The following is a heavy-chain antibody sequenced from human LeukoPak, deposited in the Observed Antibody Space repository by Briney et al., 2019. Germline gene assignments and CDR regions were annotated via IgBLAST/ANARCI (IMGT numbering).Heavy chain of an antibody. V-gene: IGHV3-30*15. D-gene: IGHD3-16*01. CDR1: GFAFNTQA. Sequence: PGGALRLSCVASGFAFNTQAMHWVRQAPGKGLEWLAVMSLDGSSIYYADSAKGRFTISRDNSQNTLYLQMSSLRVEDTAVYYCARERGKIREFCLWGPGNLTPVS. J-gene: IGHJ4*02. CDR2: MSLDGSSI. CDR3: ARERGKIREFCL.